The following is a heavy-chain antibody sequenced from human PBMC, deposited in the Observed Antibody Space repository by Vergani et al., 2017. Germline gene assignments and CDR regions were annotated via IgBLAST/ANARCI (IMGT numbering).Heavy chain of an antibody. D-gene: IGHD3-3*01. CDR3: AGDGGTILFGVVGNWFDP. CDR2: VNTRGIT. V-gene: IGHV4-61*02. CDR1: RGPVNTGNYY. Sequence: QLQLQESGPGLLKPSQTLSLTCTVSRGPVNTGNYYWNWIRQPAGKGLEWIGRVNTRGITNYNPALKSRVTMSIDTSNNQFSLRLNSVTVADTDVYYCAGDGGTILFGVVGNWFDPWGQGALVTVSS. J-gene: IGHJ5*02.